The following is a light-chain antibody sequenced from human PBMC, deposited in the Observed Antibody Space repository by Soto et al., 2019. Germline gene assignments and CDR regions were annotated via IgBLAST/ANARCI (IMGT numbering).Light chain of an antibody. J-gene: IGLJ3*02. Sequence: QSALTQPASVSGSPGQSITISCTGTSSDVGGYNYVSWYQQHPGKAPKPMIYEVSNRPSGVSNRFSGSKSGNTASLTISGLQAEDEADYYCSSYTSSSIWVFGGGTKVTVL. CDR3: SSYTSSSIWV. CDR2: EVS. V-gene: IGLV2-14*01. CDR1: SSDVGGYNY.